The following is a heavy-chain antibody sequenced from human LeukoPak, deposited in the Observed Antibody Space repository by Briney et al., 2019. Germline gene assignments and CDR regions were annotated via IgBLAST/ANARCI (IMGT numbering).Heavy chain of an antibody. CDR1: GYTFTSYD. J-gene: IGHJ3*02. D-gene: IGHD1-1*01. V-gene: IGHV1-69*13. Sequence: GASVKVSCKASGYTFTSYDINWVRQATGQGLEWMGGIIPIFGTANYAQKFQGRVTITADESTSTAYMELSSLRSEDTAVYYCASSLGTTGTRAHAFDIWGQGTMVTVSS. CDR3: ASSLGTTGTRAHAFDI. CDR2: IIPIFGTA.